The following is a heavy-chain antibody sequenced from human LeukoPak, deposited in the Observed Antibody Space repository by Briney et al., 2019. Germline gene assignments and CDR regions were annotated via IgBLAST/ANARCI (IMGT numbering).Heavy chain of an antibody. CDR1: GYTFTSYG. D-gene: IGHD6-6*01. Sequence: GASVKVSCKASGYTFTSYGISWVRQASGQGLEWMGWISAYNGNTNYAQKLQGRVTMTTDTSTSTAYMELRSLRSDDTAVYYCARDSRVYSSWPAWEGVDYWGQGTLVTVSS. J-gene: IGHJ4*02. V-gene: IGHV1-18*01. CDR3: ARDSRVYSSWPAWEGVDY. CDR2: ISAYNGNT.